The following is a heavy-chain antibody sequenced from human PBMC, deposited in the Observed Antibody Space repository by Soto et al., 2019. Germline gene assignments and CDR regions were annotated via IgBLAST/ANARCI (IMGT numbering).Heavy chain of an antibody. J-gene: IGHJ4*02. D-gene: IGHD5-18*01. V-gene: IGHV1-69*01. CDR3: ASSRWIQLWTAHF. Sequence: QVHLVQSGAEVKKPGSSVKVSCKTSGGSFSNYSISWLRQSPGQGLEWMGGIIPISVTTHSAQRFQGRVTITADDLTTTSYMEVSSLKFADTAVYYCASSRWIQLWTAHFWGQGTRVTVSS. CDR1: GGSFSNYS. CDR2: IIPISVTT.